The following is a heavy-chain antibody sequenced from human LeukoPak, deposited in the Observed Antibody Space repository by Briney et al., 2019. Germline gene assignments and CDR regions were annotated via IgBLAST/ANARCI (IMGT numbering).Heavy chain of an antibody. CDR3: ARRRRILGNIVVVPAAALGRYYFDY. CDR1: SGSINSYY. J-gene: IGHJ4*02. V-gene: IGHV4-59*12. D-gene: IGHD2-2*01. Sequence: SETLSLTCTVSSGSINSYYWNWIRQPPGKGLEWIGRIYSSGSTNYSPSLKSRVTISVDTSKNQFSLKLSSVTAADTAVYYCARRRRILGNIVVVPAAALGRYYFDYWGQGTLVTVSS. CDR2: IYSSGST.